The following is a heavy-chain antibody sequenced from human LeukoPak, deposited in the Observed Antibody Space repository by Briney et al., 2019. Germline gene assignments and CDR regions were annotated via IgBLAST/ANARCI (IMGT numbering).Heavy chain of an antibody. D-gene: IGHD4-11*01. J-gene: IGHJ6*03. Sequence: GGSLRLSCTASGFTFGDYGMSWVRQAPGKGLEWVGFIRSKAYGGTTEYAASVKGRFTISRDDSKSIAYLQMNSLKTEDTAVYFCTRDRHSPAIYYYYYMDVWGKGTTVTVSS. V-gene: IGHV3-49*04. CDR3: TRDRHSPAIYYYYYMDV. CDR1: GFTFGDYG. CDR2: IRSKAYGGTT.